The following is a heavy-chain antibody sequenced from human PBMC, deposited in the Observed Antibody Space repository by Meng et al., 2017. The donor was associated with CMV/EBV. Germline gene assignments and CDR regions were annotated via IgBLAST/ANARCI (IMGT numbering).Heavy chain of an antibody. Sequence: GGSLRLSCAASGFTFSSYAMTWVRQAPGKRLEWVSVIYSDGINTYYADSVKGRLTIYRDDSKNMLYLQMNSLRVEDTAVYYCAKDRHYGDSQYFYGLGVWSQGTTVTVSS. V-gene: IGHV3-23*03. D-gene: IGHD4-17*01. CDR2: IYSDGINT. J-gene: IGHJ6*02. CDR3: AKDRHYGDSQYFYGLGV. CDR1: GFTFSSYA.